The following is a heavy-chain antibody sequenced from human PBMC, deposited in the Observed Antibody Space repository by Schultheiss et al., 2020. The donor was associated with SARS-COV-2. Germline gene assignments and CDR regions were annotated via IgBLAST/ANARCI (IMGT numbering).Heavy chain of an antibody. V-gene: IGHV4-59*01. CDR2: VYYSGST. CDR3: ARLRGTRFDY. J-gene: IGHJ4*02. Sequence: SETLSLTCTVSGGSITSNYYGAWIRQPPGKGLEWIGYVYYSGSTNYNPSLKSRVTISVDTSKNQFSLKLSSVTAADTAVYYCARLRGTRFDYWGQGTLVTVSS. CDR1: GGSITSNYY. D-gene: IGHD1-14*01.